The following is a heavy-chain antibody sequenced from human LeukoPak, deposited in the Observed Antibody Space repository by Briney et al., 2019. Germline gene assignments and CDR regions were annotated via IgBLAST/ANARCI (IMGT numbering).Heavy chain of an antibody. CDR2: ISSDASAI. CDR3: ARDLTGDSSHDY. J-gene: IGHJ4*02. CDR1: GFTFISYW. V-gene: IGHV3-48*04. D-gene: IGHD3-22*01. Sequence: AVSLRLSCAASGFTFISYWMHWVRQAQGKGLEWVSYISSDASAIYYADSGKGRLTISTYNAKNSLEQQGNSQKAEDTALYYCARDLTGDSSHDYWGQGTLVTVSS.